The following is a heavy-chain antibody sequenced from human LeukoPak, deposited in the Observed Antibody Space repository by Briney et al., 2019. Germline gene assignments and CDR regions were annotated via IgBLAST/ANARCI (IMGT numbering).Heavy chain of an antibody. CDR1: GGSFSGYY. D-gene: IGHD2-2*01. CDR2: MYSSGST. Sequence: PSETLSLTCAVYGGSFSGYYWSWIRQPPGKGLEWIGSMYSSGSTYYNPSLKSRVTISVDTSKNQFSLKLSSVTAADTAVYYCARGPPDRSSTSCYAFDAFDIWGQGTMVTVSS. J-gene: IGHJ3*02. CDR3: ARGPPDRSSTSCYAFDAFDI. V-gene: IGHV4-34*01.